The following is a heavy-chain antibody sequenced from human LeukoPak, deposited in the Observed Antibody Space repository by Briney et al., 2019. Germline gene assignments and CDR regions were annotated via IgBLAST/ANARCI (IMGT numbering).Heavy chain of an antibody. CDR3: ARQPWLVDY. Sequence: SQTLSLTCTVSGGAISSTTYHWAWIRQPPGKGLEWIGSIYYSGSTYYNPSLKSRVTISVDTSKNQFSLKLSSVTAADTAVYYCARQPWLVDYWGQGTLVTVSS. D-gene: IGHD6-19*01. J-gene: IGHJ4*02. CDR2: IYYSGST. V-gene: IGHV4-39*01. CDR1: GGAISSTTYH.